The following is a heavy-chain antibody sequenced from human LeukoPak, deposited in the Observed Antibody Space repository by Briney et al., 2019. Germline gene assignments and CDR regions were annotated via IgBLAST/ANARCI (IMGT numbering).Heavy chain of an antibody. V-gene: IGHV4-30-4*08. CDR1: GGSISSGDYY. D-gene: IGHD2-2*01. CDR2: IYHSGST. CDR3: ARMSTSLDYMDV. J-gene: IGHJ6*03. Sequence: PSETLSLTCTVSGGSISSGDYYWSWIRQPPGKGLEWIGYIYHSGSTYYNPSLKSRVTISVDTSKNQFSLKLSSVTAADTAVYYCARMSTSLDYMDVWGKGTTVTVSS.